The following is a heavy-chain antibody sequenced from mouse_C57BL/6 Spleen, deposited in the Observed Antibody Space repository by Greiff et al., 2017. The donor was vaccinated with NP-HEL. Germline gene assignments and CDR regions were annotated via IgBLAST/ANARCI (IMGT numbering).Heavy chain of an antibody. D-gene: IGHD2-3*01. CDR2: INTSTGGT. CDR3: ARWDGSYYFDY. J-gene: IGHJ2*01. Sequence: VQLQQSGPELVKPGASVKISCKASGYSFTGYYLNWVKQSPEKSLEWTGEINTSTGGTTYNQKFKAKATLTVDKSSSTAYLQLNSLTSEYSAVYYCARWDGSYYFDYWGQGTTLTVSS. V-gene: IGHV1-42*01. CDR1: GYSFTGYY.